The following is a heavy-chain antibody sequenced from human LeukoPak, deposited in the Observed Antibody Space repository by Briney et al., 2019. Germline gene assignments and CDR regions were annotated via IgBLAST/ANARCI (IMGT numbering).Heavy chain of an antibody. CDR3: ARGIRIVVVPAAIRFDY. Sequence: ASVKVSCKASGYTFTGYYMHWVRQAPGQGLEWMGWINPNSGGTNYAQKFQGRVTMTRDMSISTAYMELSRLRSDDTAVFYCARGIRIVVVPAAIRFDYWGQGTLVTVSS. V-gene: IGHV1-2*02. D-gene: IGHD2-2*02. J-gene: IGHJ4*02. CDR2: INPNSGGT. CDR1: GYTFTGYY.